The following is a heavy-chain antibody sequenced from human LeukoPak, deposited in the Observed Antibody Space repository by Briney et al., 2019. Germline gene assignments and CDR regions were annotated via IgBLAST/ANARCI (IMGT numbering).Heavy chain of an antibody. J-gene: IGHJ4*02. D-gene: IGHD6-19*01. V-gene: IGHV3-23*01. CDR1: GFTFRSYA. Sequence: PGGSLRLSCPASGFTFRSYAMSWVRQAPGKRLEWVSAISSSATNKYYADSVKGRFTISRDNSKNTMYLQMNSLKAEDTAVYYCAKPSSGYGSFDSWGQGTLVTVSS. CDR3: AKPSSGYGSFDS. CDR2: ISSSATNK.